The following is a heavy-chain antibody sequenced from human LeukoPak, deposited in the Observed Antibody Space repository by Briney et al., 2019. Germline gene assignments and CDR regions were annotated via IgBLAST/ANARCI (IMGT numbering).Heavy chain of an antibody. CDR1: GLSFSHYG. D-gene: IGHD5-24*01. CDR3: ARGDGYIDISDY. J-gene: IGHJ4*02. V-gene: IGHV3-33*01. Sequence: GGSLRLSCAASGLSFSHYGMHWVRQAPGKGLEWVAIIWNHGSKSQYADSVKGRFTVSRDNSKNMLSLQMNSLRVEDTAVYYCARGDGYIDISDYWGQGTLVTVSS. CDR2: IWNHGSKS.